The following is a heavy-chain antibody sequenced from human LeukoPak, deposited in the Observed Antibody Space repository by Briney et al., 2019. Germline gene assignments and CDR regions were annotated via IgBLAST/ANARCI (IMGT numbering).Heavy chain of an antibody. CDR2: IYYSGGT. V-gene: IGHV4-38-2*02. CDR1: GYYISGAYY. J-gene: IGHJ6*03. CDR3: ASFYCSGGSCYQYFSYYYMDV. Sequence: SDPLSLTCSVSGYYISGAYYWGWIRQPPGKWLEWIWSIYYSGGTYYNPSLQSRVTISVDTSKNQFSLKLNSVTAADTAVYYCASFYCSGGSCYQYFSYYYMDVWGKGTTVTISS. D-gene: IGHD2-15*01.